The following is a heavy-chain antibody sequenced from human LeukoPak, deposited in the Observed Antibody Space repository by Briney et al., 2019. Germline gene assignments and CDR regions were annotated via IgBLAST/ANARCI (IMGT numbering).Heavy chain of an antibody. CDR3: ARHLSGVTGYTYGRGIDY. CDR2: IKKDGSDK. J-gene: IGHJ4*02. D-gene: IGHD5-18*01. V-gene: IGHV3-7*01. Sequence: PGGSLRLSCAASGFTFSSYWMSWVRQAPGKGLGWVANIKKDGSDKYYVDSVKGRFTISRDNAKTSLYLQMNSLRAEDTAVYYCARHLSGVTGYTYGRGIDYWGQGTLVTVSS. CDR1: GFTFSSYW.